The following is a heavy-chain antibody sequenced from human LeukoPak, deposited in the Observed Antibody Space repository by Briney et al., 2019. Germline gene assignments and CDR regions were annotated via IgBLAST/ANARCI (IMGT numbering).Heavy chain of an antibody. Sequence: ASVKVSCKASGGTFSSYAISWVRQAPGQGLEWVGGIIPIFGTANYAQKFQGRVTITTEESTSTAYMVLSSLRSEDTAVYYCARSRPPTYYDFWSGYQYYYYYMDVWGKGTTVTVSS. V-gene: IGHV1-69*05. CDR3: ARSRPPTYYDFWSGYQYYYYYMDV. D-gene: IGHD3-3*01. J-gene: IGHJ6*03. CDR2: IIPIFGTA. CDR1: GGTFSSYA.